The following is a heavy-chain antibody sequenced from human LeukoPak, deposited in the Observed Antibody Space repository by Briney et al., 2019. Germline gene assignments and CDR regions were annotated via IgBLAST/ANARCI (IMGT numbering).Heavy chain of an antibody. Sequence: SETLSLTCTVYGGSFSGYYWNWIRQPPGKGLEWIGEINHSGSTNYNPSLRSRVTISVDTSKNQFSLKLSSVTAADTAVYYCARERRQWLARDAFGVWGQGTMATVSS. D-gene: IGHD6-19*01. V-gene: IGHV4-34*01. J-gene: IGHJ3*01. CDR1: GGSFSGYY. CDR3: ARERRQWLARDAFGV. CDR2: INHSGST.